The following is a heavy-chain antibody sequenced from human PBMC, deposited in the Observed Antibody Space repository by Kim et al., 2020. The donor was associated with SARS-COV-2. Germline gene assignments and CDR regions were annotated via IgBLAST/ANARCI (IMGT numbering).Heavy chain of an antibody. Sequence: GSNDYYAGLVKGRFTISRDNSKNPLYLQMNSLRAEDTAVYYCARGTPPFDYWGQGTLVTVSS. V-gene: IGHV3-30*01. CDR2: GSND. D-gene: IGHD2-15*01. CDR3: ARGTPPFDY. J-gene: IGHJ4*02.